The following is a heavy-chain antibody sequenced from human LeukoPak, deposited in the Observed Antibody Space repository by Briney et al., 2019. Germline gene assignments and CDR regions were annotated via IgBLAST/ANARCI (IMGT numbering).Heavy chain of an antibody. D-gene: IGHD3-10*01. CDR3: ARGLDQYGSGSYYNDY. V-gene: IGHV4-34*01. Sequence: PSETLSLTCAVYGGSFSGYYWSWIRQPPGKGLEWIGEINHSGSTNYNPSLKSRVTISVDTSKSQFSLKLSSVTAADTAVYYCARGLDQYGSGSYYNDYWGQGTLVTVSS. CDR2: INHSGST. CDR1: GGSFSGYY. J-gene: IGHJ4*02.